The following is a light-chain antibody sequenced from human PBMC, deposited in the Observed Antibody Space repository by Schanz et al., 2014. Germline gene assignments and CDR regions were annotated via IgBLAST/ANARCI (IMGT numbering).Light chain of an antibody. J-gene: IGLJ3*02. V-gene: IGLV2-11*01. Sequence: QSALTQPASVSGSPGQSITISCTGTSGDVGGYNYVSWYQQHPGKAPKLMIYDVSNRPSGVPDRFSGSKSGNTASLTISGLQAEDEADYYCCSYAGSYTWVFGGGTKLTVL. CDR1: SGDVGGYNY. CDR3: CSYAGSYTWV. CDR2: DVS.